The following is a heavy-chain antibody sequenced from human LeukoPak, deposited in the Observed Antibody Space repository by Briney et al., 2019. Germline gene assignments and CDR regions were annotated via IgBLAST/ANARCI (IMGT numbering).Heavy chain of an antibody. Sequence: GGSLRLSCAASGFTFSGSAMHWVRQASGKGLEWVGRIRSKANSYATAYAASVKGRFTISRDDSKNTAYLQMNSLKTEDTAVYYCTRRYYYGSGSLNCYYYYMDVWGKGTTVTVSS. D-gene: IGHD3-10*01. CDR3: TRRYYYGSGSLNCYYYYMDV. V-gene: IGHV3-73*01. CDR1: GFTFSGSA. J-gene: IGHJ6*03. CDR2: IRSKANSYAT.